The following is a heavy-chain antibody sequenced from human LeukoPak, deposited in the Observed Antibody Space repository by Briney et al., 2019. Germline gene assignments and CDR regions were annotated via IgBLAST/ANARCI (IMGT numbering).Heavy chain of an antibody. J-gene: IGHJ4*02. D-gene: IGHD2-21*02. Sequence: GRSLRLSCGASGFTFDDHAMHWVRQAPGKGLEWVSGITWNSDTVAYADSVKGRFTIARDDARNSLYLQMNSLRPEDTALYYCAKGPGLTAFFDFWGQGTLVTVSS. V-gene: IGHV3-9*01. CDR3: AKGPGLTAFFDF. CDR1: GFTFDDHA. CDR2: ITWNSDTV.